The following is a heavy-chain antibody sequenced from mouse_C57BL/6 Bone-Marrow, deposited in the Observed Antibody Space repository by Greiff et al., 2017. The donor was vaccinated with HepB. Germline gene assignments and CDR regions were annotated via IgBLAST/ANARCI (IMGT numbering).Heavy chain of an antibody. CDR3: ARSGITTVVANFDY. Sequence: EVQLQQSGPELVNPGASVKISCKASGYTFTDYYMNWVKQSHGKSLEWIGDINPNNGGTSYNQKFKGKATLTVDKSSSTAYMELRSLTSEDSAVYYCARSGITTVVANFDYWGQGTTLTVSS. D-gene: IGHD1-1*01. CDR2: INPNNGGT. J-gene: IGHJ2*01. V-gene: IGHV1-26*01. CDR1: GYTFTDYY.